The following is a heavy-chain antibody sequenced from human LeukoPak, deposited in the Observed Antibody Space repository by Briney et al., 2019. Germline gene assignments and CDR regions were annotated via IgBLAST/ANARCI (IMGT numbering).Heavy chain of an antibody. Sequence: SVKVSCKASGGTFSSYAISWVRQAPGQGLEWMGGIIPILGTANYAQKFQGRVTITADESTSTAYMELSSLRSEDTAVYYCARELIYRYGSYFDYWGQGTLVTVSS. D-gene: IGHD3-16*02. CDR1: GGTFSSYA. CDR2: IIPILGTA. J-gene: IGHJ4*02. V-gene: IGHV1-69*13. CDR3: ARELIYRYGSYFDY.